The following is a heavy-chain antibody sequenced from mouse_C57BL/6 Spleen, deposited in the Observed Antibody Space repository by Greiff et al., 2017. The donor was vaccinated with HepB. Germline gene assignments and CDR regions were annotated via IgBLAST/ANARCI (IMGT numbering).Heavy chain of an antibody. CDR2: ISSGSSTI. CDR1: GFTFSDYG. CDR3: GRWGYGSEGGAMDY. V-gene: IGHV5-17*01. D-gene: IGHD1-1*01. Sequence: EVKLMESGGGLVKPGGSLKLSCAASGFTFSDYGMHWVRQAPEKGLEWVAYISSGSSTIYYADTVKGRFTISRDNAKNTLFLQMTSLRSEDTAMYDCGRWGYGSEGGAMDYWGQGTSVTVSA. J-gene: IGHJ4*01.